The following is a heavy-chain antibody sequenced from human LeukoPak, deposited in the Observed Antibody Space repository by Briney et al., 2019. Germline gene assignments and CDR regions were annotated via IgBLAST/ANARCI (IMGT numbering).Heavy chain of an antibody. V-gene: IGHV3-7*03. D-gene: IGHD2-2*01. CDR2: IRPDGSQK. J-gene: IGHJ6*02. CDR1: GFTFRNYW. Sequence: PGGSLRLSCAASGFTFRNYWVSWVRQAPGEGLEWVANIRPDGSQKYYVDSARGRFTISRDNAKSSLYLQMSSLRPEDTATYYCARDFQPRYCSSSSCSPAWGQGTTVTVSS. CDR3: ARDFQPRYCSSSSCSPA.